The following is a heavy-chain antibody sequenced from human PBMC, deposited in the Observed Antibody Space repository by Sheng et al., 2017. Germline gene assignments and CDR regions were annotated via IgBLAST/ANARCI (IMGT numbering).Heavy chain of an antibody. D-gene: IGHD3-9*01. V-gene: IGHV4-38-2*02. CDR1: GYSISSGYY. J-gene: IGHJ4*02. CDR3: ARAVLRYFDG. CDR2: IYHSGST. Sequence: QVQLQESGPGLVKPSETLSLTCTVSGYSISSGYYWGWIRQPPGKGLEWIGSIYHSGSTYYNPSLKSRVTISVDTSKNQFSLKLSSVTAADTAVYYCARAVLRYFDGWGQGTRGHRL.